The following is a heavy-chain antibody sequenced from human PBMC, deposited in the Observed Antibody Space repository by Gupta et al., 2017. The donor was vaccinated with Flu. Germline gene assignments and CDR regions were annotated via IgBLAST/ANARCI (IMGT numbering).Heavy chain of an antibody. CDR3: ARAWEARGYFDY. CDR2: ISRSRSYI. CDR1: TVSVYS. D-gene: IGHD1-26*01. Sequence: TVSVYSVNWVRQAPGKGLGWVSFISRSRSYIYYADSVKGRFTISRDKAKNSLYLQMKNRRAEDTAVYYCARAWEARGYFDYWGQGSLVTVSS. V-gene: IGHV3-21*01. J-gene: IGHJ4*02.